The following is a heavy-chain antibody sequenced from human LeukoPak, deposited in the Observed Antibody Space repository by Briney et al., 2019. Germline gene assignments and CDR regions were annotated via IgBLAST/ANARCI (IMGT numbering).Heavy chain of an antibody. J-gene: IGHJ5*02. CDR1: GCTFTDYY. D-gene: IGHD4-17*01. CDR2: INPNSGGT. CDR3: ARGLDYGDYLNWFDP. Sequence: ASVKVSCRGSGCTFTDYYIHWVRQAPGQGLEWMGWINPNSGGTNYAQKFQGRVTMTRDTSITTDFMELSRLRSDDTAVYYCARGLDYGDYLNWFDPWGQGTLVTVSS. V-gene: IGHV1-2*02.